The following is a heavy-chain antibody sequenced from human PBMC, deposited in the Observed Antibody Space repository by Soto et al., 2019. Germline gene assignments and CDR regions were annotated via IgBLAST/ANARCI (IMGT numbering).Heavy chain of an antibody. Sequence: QVQLQESGPGLVKPSGTLSLTCAVSGGSISSSNWWSWVRQPPGKGLEWIGEIYHSGSTNYNPSLKSRVTISVDKSKNQFSLKLSSVTAADTAVYYCASWGGYGSGTPYFDYWGQGTLVTVSS. CDR2: IYHSGST. V-gene: IGHV4-4*02. J-gene: IGHJ4*02. D-gene: IGHD3-10*01. CDR1: GGSISSSNW. CDR3: ASWGGYGSGTPYFDY.